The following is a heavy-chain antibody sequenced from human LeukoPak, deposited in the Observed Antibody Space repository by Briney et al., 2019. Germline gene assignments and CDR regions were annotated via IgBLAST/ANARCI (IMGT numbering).Heavy chain of an antibody. CDR3: ARVSPIAAAGDY. V-gene: IGHV3-74*01. J-gene: IGHJ4*02. D-gene: IGHD6-13*01. CDR2: IDSNGGTT. Sequence: PGGSLRLCCAASGFTFSRDWMHWVRQPPGKGLVWVSRIDSNGGTTTYADSVRGRFTISRDNAKNSLYLQMNSLRDEDTAVYYCARVSPIAAAGDYWGQGTLVTVSS. CDR1: GFTFSRDW.